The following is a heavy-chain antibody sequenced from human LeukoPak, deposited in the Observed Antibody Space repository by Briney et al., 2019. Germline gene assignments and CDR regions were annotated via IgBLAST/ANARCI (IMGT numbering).Heavy chain of an antibody. J-gene: IGHJ4*02. CDR1: GGSISSYY. Sequence: SETLSLTCTVSGGSISSYYWSWIRQPPGKGLEWIGYIYYSGSTNYNPSLKSRVTISVDTSKNQFSLKLSSVTAADTVVYYCARHVDSRPQVPFDYWGQGTLVTVSS. V-gene: IGHV4-59*08. D-gene: IGHD3-22*01. CDR2: IYYSGST. CDR3: ARHVDSRPQVPFDY.